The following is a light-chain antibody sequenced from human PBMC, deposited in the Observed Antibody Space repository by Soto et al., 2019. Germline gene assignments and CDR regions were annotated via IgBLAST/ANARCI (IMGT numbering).Light chain of an antibody. Sequence: DIQMTPSPSSPSSSVRDRVTITFRASQTINTYLNWYQQKPGKAPNLLIYTGSSLQSGVPSRFSGSGSGTDFTLTINSLQPEDFATYYCQQAASFPITFGQGTRLEIK. V-gene: IGKV1-39*01. CDR1: QTINTY. J-gene: IGKJ5*01. CDR2: TGS. CDR3: QQAASFPIT.